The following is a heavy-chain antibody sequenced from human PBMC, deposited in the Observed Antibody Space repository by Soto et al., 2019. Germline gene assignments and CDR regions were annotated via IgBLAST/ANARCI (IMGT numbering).Heavy chain of an antibody. CDR3: AKGGRQWLVTSDFND. J-gene: IGHJ4*02. Sequence: GGSLRLSCAASGFTVSSNYMSWVRQAPGKGLEWVSVIYSGGNTYYADSVKGRFTISRDNSKNTLYLQMNSLRAEDTAVYYCAKGGRQWLVTSDFNDWGKGALVTVSS. D-gene: IGHD6-19*01. CDR1: GFTVSSNY. CDR2: IYSGGNT. V-gene: IGHV3-66*01.